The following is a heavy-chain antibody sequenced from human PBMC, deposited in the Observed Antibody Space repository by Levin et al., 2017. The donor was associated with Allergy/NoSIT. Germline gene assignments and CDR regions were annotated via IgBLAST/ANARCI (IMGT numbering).Heavy chain of an antibody. CDR2: MYYSGST. V-gene: IGHV4-59*01. Sequence: SQTLSLPCTVSGGSISSYYYSWIRQPPGKGLEWIGYMYYSGSTNYNPSLKSRVTISVDTSKNQFSLKLMSVTAADTAVYYCARATRSSLIHYFDHWGQGTLVTVSS. CDR1: GGSISSYY. D-gene: IGHD6-13*01. J-gene: IGHJ4*02. CDR3: ARATRSSLIHYFDH.